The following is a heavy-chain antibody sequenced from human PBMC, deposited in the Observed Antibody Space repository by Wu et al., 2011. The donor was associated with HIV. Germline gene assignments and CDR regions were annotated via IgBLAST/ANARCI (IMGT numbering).Heavy chain of an antibody. CDR2: ISAYDSDT. Sequence: QVQLVQSGAEVKMPGASVKVSCKASGYTFTSYGISWVRQAPGQGLEWMGWISAYDSDTVYAQKLQGRVTMTTDTSTSTVYMELRNLRSDDTAVYYCARDHPGHYYDPNWFDPWGQGTLVTVSS. D-gene: IGHD3-22*01. J-gene: IGHJ5*02. V-gene: IGHV1-18*01. CDR1: GYTFTSYG. CDR3: ARDHPGHYYDPNWFDP.